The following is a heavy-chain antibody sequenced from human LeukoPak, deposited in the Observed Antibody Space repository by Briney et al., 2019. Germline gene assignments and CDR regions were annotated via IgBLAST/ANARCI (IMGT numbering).Heavy chain of an antibody. CDR2: ISSSSSYI. J-gene: IGHJ5*02. CDR3: AREVKQQLVGGEWFDP. Sequence: GSLRLSCAASGFTFSSYSMNWVRQAPGKGLEWVSSISSSSSYIYYADSVKGRFTISRDNAKNSLYLQMNSLRAEDTAVYYCAREVKQQLVGGEWFDPWGQGTLVTVSS. V-gene: IGHV3-21*01. D-gene: IGHD6-13*01. CDR1: GFTFSSYS.